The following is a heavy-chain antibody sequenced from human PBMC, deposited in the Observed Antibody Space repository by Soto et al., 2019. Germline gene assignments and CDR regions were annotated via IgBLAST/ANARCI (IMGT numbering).Heavy chain of an antibody. CDR3: ARKGGRGACMDV. Sequence: QITLKESGPTLVKPTQTLTLTCTFSGFSVSTSGEGVAWIRQPQGTALEWLALIYWDDDKRYSPLLQSRVTMTKDTSKNQVVLAMTNRDPVDTAAYYCARKGGRGACMDVWGQGTTVTVSS. J-gene: IGHJ6*02. CDR2: IYWDDDK. D-gene: IGHD2-15*01. CDR1: GFSVSTSGEG. V-gene: IGHV2-5*02.